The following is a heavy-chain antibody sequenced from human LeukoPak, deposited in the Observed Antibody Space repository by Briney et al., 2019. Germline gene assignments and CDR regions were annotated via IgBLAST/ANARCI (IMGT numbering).Heavy chain of an antibody. D-gene: IGHD5-12*01. V-gene: IGHV4-34*01. Sequence: SETLSLTCAVYGGSFSGYYWSWIRQPPGKGLEWIGEINHSGSTNCNPSLKSRVTISVDTSKNQFSLKLSSVTAADTAVYYCARLPATYDAFDIWGQGTMVTVSS. CDR2: INHSGST. J-gene: IGHJ3*02. CDR1: GGSFSGYY. CDR3: ARLPATYDAFDI.